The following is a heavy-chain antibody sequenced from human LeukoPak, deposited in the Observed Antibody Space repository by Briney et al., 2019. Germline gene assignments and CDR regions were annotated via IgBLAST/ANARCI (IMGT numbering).Heavy chain of an antibody. CDR2: IYSDGST. Sequence: GGSLRLSCAASGFTVSSNYMSWVRRAPGKGLLWVSLIYSDGSTYYADSVRGRFTISRDNSRNTLYLQMNSLRAEDTAVYYCARGGSGSVGVPGYIGYWGQGTLVTVSS. V-gene: IGHV3-66*02. D-gene: IGHD1-26*01. J-gene: IGHJ4*02. CDR1: GFTVSSNY. CDR3: ARGGSGSVGVPGYIGY.